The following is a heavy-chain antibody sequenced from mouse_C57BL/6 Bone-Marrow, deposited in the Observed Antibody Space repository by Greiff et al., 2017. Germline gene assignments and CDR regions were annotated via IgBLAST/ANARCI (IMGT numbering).Heavy chain of an antibody. J-gene: IGHJ3*01. CDR3: ARDNYYYGSSPAWFAY. V-gene: IGHV1-50*01. CDR1: GYTFTSYW. CDR2: IDPSDSYT. Sequence: QVQLKQPGAELVKPGASVKLSCKASGYTFTSYWMQWVKQRPGQGLEWIGEIDPSDSYTNYNQKFKGKATLTVDTSSSTAYMQLSSLTSEDSAVYYCARDNYYYGSSPAWFAYWGQGTLVTVSA. D-gene: IGHD1-1*01.